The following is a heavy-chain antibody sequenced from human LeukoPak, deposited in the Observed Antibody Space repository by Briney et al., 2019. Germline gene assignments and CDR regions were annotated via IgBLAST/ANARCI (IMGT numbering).Heavy chain of an antibody. CDR1: GFTFSGYF. CDR2: ITISGSAT. V-gene: IGHV3-11*01. J-gene: IGHJ4*02. Sequence: KSGGSLRLSYAASGFTFSGYFMSWIRQAPGKGLEWVSYITISGSATYYADSVKGRFTISRDNAKNSLYLQMNSLRVEDTAVYYCARDGDTTSKVDYWGQGTLVTVSS. D-gene: IGHD5-18*01. CDR3: ARDGDTTSKVDY.